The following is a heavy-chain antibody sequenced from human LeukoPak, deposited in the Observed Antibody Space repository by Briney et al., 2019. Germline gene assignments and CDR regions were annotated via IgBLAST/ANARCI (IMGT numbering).Heavy chain of an antibody. CDR2: IYSGGST. CDR3: ARGHNFGRLHPFDY. Sequence: GGSLRLSCAASGFTISSNYMSWVRQAPGKGLEWVSVIYSGGSTYYADSVKGRFTISRDNSKNTLYLQMNSLRAEDTAVYYCARGHNFGRLHPFDYWGQGTLVTVSS. V-gene: IGHV3-66*01. J-gene: IGHJ4*02. CDR1: GFTISSNY. D-gene: IGHD3-9*01.